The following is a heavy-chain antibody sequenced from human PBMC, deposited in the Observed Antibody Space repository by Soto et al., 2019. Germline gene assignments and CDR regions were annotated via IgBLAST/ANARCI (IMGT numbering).Heavy chain of an antibody. Sequence: EVQLLESGGTLVQPGGSLRLSCAASGFTFSSYSMSWVRQAPGKGLEWVSGISGSGAGTYYADSVQGRFTISRDNSENKLYLQMNSLRAEDTAVYYCANARYCYGGSCYGLPYYYGMDVWGQGTTVTVSS. J-gene: IGHJ6*02. CDR3: ANARYCYGGSCYGLPYYYGMDV. V-gene: IGHV3-23*01. CDR1: GFTFSSYS. D-gene: IGHD2-15*01. CDR2: ISGSGAGT.